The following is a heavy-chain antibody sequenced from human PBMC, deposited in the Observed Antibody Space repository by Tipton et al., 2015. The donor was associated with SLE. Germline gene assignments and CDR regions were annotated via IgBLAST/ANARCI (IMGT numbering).Heavy chain of an antibody. D-gene: IGHD3-9*01. CDR2: ISSSSSYI. CDR3: ARTPVERYFDWVGPDAFDI. Sequence: SLRLSCAASGFTFSSYSMNWVRQAPGKGLEWVSSISSSSSYIYYADSVKGRFTISRDNAKNSLYLQMNSLRAEDAAVYYCARTPVERYFDWVGPDAFDIWGQGTMVTVSS. J-gene: IGHJ3*02. CDR1: GFTFSSYS. V-gene: IGHV3-21*01.